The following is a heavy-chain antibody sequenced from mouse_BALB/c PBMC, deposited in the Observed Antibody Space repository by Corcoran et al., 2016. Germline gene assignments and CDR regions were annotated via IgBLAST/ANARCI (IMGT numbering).Heavy chain of an antibody. CDR3: ARRSTVVAYYYAMDY. Sequence: QSQLLQFGTELKKPGETVTISCKAPGYTFTKYGMNWLKQAPGKGLKWMGWINTYTGEPTYADDFKGRFAFSLERSASTAYLQINNLKNEDMATYFCARRSTVVAYYYAMDYCGQGTSVTVSS. CDR1: GYTFTKYG. D-gene: IGHD1-1*01. J-gene: IGHJ4*01. V-gene: IGHV9-1*02. CDR2: INTYTGEP.